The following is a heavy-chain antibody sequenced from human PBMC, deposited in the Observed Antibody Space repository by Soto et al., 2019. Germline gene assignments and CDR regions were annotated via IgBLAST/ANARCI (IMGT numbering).Heavy chain of an antibody. CDR1: GGSISSYY. CDR3: ARDRGNYSDGGRFYNPWFGFYGLDV. CDR2: IYYSGST. J-gene: IGHJ6*02. V-gene: IGHV4-59*01. Sequence: SETLSLTCTVSGGSISSYYWSWIRQPPGKGLEWIGYIYYSGSTNYNPSLKSRVTISVDTSKNQLSLKLSSVTAADTAVYYCARDRGNYSDGGRFYNPWFGFYGLDVWGQGTTVTVSS. D-gene: IGHD3-22*01.